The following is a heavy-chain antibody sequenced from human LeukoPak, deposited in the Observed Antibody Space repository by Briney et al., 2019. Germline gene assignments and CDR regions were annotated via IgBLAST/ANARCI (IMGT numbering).Heavy chain of an antibody. D-gene: IGHD6-6*01. CDR3: ARRADRSSSDY. Sequence: GESLKISCKGSGYSFTTYRIAWVRQMPGKGLEWMGIIYPEDSDIRYNPSFQGQVTISADKSISTAYLQWSSLKASDTAIYYCARRADRSSSDYWGQGTLVTVSS. CDR1: GYSFTTYR. J-gene: IGHJ4*02. V-gene: IGHV5-51*01. CDR2: IYPEDSDI.